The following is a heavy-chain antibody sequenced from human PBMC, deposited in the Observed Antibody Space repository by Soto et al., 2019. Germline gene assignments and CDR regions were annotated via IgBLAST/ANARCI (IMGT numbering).Heavy chain of an antibody. CDR1: GYVFTSSW. J-gene: IGHJ4*02. D-gene: IGHD4-17*01. CDR3: ARDNYGGMLDF. V-gene: IGHV5-10-1*01. CDR2: IDPSDSYT. Sequence: GVSLKSSRKGSGYVFTSSWISWVRQMPGKGLDWMGKIDPSDSYTNYRPSFQGHVSISADRAIGTVYLQWSSLKAADTAIYYCARDNYGGMLDFWGPGTLVTVAS.